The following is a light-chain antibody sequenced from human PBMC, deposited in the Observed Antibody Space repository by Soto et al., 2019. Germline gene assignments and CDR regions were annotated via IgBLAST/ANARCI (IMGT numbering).Light chain of an antibody. V-gene: IGKV3D-20*01. J-gene: IGKJ4*01. CDR2: DAS. CDR3: QQYGSSPLT. Sequence: EIVLTQSPGTLSLSPGERATLSCRASQSVSSSYLAWYQQKPGLAPRLLIYDASSRATGIPDRFSGSGSGTDFTLTINRLEPEAFAVYYCQQYGSSPLTFGGGTKVEIK. CDR1: QSVSSSY.